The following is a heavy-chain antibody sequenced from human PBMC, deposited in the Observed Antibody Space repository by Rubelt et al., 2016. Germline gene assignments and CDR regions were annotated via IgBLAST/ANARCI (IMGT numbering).Heavy chain of an antibody. CDR3: ARDLSRGSYYPYYYYVMDV. CDR1: RFTFSSYG. CDR2: IWYDGSNK. Sequence: GGVVQPGRSLRLSCAASRFTFSSYGMHWVRQAPGKGLEWVAVIWYDGSNKYYADSVKGRFTISRDNSKNTLYLQMNNLRVEDTAVYYCARDLSRGSYYPYYYYVMDVWGRGTTVTVSS. J-gene: IGHJ6*02. V-gene: IGHV3-33*01. D-gene: IGHD1-26*01.